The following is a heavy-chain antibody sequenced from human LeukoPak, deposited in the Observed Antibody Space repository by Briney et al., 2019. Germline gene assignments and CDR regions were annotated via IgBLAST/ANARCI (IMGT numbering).Heavy chain of an antibody. CDR2: ISGSGGST. J-gene: IGHJ4*02. D-gene: IGHD6-13*01. Sequence: PGGSLRLSCAASGFTFSSHAMSWVRQAPGKGLEWVSGISGSGGSTYYAGSVKGRFTISRDKSKNTLYLQMDSLRAEDTAVYYCAKDRVYSSSWYGGLDYWGQGTLVTVSS. V-gene: IGHV3-23*01. CDR1: GFTFSSHA. CDR3: AKDRVYSSSWYGGLDY.